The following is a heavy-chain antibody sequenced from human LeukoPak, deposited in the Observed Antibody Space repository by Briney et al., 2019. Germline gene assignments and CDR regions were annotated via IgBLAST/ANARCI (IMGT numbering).Heavy chain of an antibody. CDR2: ISGGGGST. Sequence: GGSLRLSCAASGFTFSSYAMSWVRQAPGKGLEWVSLISGGGGSTHYADSVKGRFTISRDNSMNTLYLQMNSLRAEDTAVYYCARNPPRYFNWGQGTLVTVSS. CDR1: GFTFSSYA. V-gene: IGHV3-23*01. CDR3: ARNPPRYFN. D-gene: IGHD1-26*01. J-gene: IGHJ4*02.